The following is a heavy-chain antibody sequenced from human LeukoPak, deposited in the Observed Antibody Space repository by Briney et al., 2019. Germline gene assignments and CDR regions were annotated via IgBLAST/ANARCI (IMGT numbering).Heavy chain of an antibody. V-gene: IGHV1-8*03. J-gene: IGHJ3*01. CDR1: GYTFTDYD. CDR3: ARGDLGETNTASDV. D-gene: IGHD4-17*01. Sequence: GASVKVSCKTSGYTFTDYDVHWVRQAPGQGLEWMGWINPNSATTNYAQRLQGRVTFTRDTSLSVAYMELSSLTSEDAAVYFCARGDLGETNTASDVWGQGTLVAVSS. CDR2: INPNSATT.